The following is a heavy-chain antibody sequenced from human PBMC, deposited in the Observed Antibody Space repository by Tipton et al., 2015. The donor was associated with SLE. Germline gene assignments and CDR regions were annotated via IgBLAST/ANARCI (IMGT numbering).Heavy chain of an antibody. V-gene: IGHV4-61*02. D-gene: IGHD3-16*01. Sequence: TLSLTCTVSGGSISSGNYYWTWIRQPAGKGLEWIGRIYTRGSTNYNPSLKSRVTMSVDTSKNQFSLKLSSVTAADTAVYYCARDRASHRMGGIDYWGQGTLVTVSS. CDR3: ARDRASHRMGGIDY. CDR1: GGSISSGNYY. J-gene: IGHJ4*02. CDR2: IYTRGST.